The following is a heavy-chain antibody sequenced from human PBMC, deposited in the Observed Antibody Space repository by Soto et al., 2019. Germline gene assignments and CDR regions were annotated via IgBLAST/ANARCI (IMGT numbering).Heavy chain of an antibody. J-gene: IGHJ6*02. Sequence: GASVKVSCKSSGYILSDYCIHWVRQAPGQGLEWLGWMKPDDGGPNYAQNFQGRVIMTRDTSTDTDYMELTRLTSDDTAVYFCVGDLRRQWRRLDPESYTGMDVWGQGTTVTVSS. CDR3: VGDLRRQWRRLDPESYTGMDV. D-gene: IGHD5-12*01. V-gene: IGHV1-2*02. CDR1: GYILSDYC. CDR2: MKPDDGGP.